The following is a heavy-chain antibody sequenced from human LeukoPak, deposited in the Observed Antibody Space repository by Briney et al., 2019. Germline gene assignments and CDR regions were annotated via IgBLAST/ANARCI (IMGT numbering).Heavy chain of an antibody. J-gene: IGHJ4*02. Sequence: GASVKVSCKASGGTFSSYAISWVRQAPGQGLEWMGRIIPILGIANYAQKFQGRVTITADKSTSTTYMELSSLRSEDTAVYYCASQSALVGANYWGQGTLDTVSS. CDR1: GGTFSSYA. V-gene: IGHV1-69*04. CDR3: ASQSALVGANY. D-gene: IGHD1-26*01. CDR2: IIPILGIA.